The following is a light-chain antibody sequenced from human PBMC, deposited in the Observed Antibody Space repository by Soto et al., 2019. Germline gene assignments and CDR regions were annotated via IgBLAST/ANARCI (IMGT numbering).Light chain of an antibody. J-gene: IGKJ2*01. CDR2: GAS. CDR1: QSVGSNY. Sequence: EIVLTQSPGTLSLSPGERATLSCRASQSVGSNYLVWYQQKPGQALRLLIYGASSRATGIPDRFSGSGSGTDFALTISRLEPEDFAVYYCQQYSGSSSTFGLGTKLEIK. V-gene: IGKV3-20*01. CDR3: QQYSGSSST.